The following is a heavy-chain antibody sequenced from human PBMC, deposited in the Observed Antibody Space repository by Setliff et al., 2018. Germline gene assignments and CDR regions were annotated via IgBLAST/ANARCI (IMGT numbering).Heavy chain of an antibody. D-gene: IGHD2-15*01. J-gene: IGHJ5*02. CDR3: ARSPAVLGIVYLDP. V-gene: IGHV1-69*05. CDR2: IIPMFGTP. CDR1: GDSFNNYA. Sequence: GASVKVSCKASGDSFNNYAISWVRQAPGQGLEWMGGIIPMFGTPAYAQKFQDRVTITTDESTSTAYMELDSLRSKDTAVYYCARSPAVLGIVYLDPWGQGTRVTVSS.